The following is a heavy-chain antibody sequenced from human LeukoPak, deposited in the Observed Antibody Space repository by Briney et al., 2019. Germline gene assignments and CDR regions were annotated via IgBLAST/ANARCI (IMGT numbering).Heavy chain of an antibody. CDR1: GFSFSSSW. CDR2: INQDGSEE. Sequence: GGSLRLSCAASGFSFSSSWMTWVRQAPGKGLEWVANINQDGSEEYNVDSVKGRFTISRDNAKNSLYLQMNSLRAEDTAVYYCARVSILIVPYYAFDIWGQGTMVTVSS. D-gene: IGHD2/OR15-2a*01. J-gene: IGHJ3*02. V-gene: IGHV3-7*04. CDR3: ARVSILIVPYYAFDI.